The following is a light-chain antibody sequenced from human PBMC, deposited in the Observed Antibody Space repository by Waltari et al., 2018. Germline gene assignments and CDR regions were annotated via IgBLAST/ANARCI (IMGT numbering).Light chain of an antibody. CDR2: EVY. CDR1: SSDVGGYNY. Sequence: QSALTQPPSASGSPGQSVAISCTGTSSDVGGYNYVSWYQQHPGKAPRLMIYEVYKRPSGVPDLFSVSKSGNTASLIVSGLQAEDEADYYCSSYAGRDILVFGGGTRLTVL. CDR3: SSYAGRDILV. J-gene: IGLJ2*01. V-gene: IGLV2-8*01.